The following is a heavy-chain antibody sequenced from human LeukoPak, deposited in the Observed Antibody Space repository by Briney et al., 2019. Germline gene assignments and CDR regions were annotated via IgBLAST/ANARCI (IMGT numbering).Heavy chain of an antibody. J-gene: IGHJ6*01. V-gene: IGHV4-34*01. CDR2: INHSGSA. D-gene: IGHD6-6*01. CDR1: GGSFSGYY. Sequence: SETLSLTCAVYGGSFSGYYWSWIRQPPGKGLEWIGEINHSGSATYNPSLKTRVTIPEDTAKNQDPPELTAVAAADTAVYYCARGAARRVWMDVCGKGTTVTVSS. CDR3: ARGAARRVWMDV.